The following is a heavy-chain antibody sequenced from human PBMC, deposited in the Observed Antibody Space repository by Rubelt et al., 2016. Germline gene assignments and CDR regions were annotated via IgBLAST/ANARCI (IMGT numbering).Heavy chain of an antibody. CDR1: GYTFTSYA. CDR3: ARGYCSSANCLFNWFDP. D-gene: IGHD2-2*01. J-gene: IGHJ5*02. Sequence: QVKLVQSGAEVKKPGAPVKVSCKASGYTFTSYAMHWVRQAPRQRLEWMGWINAYNGNTNYAQKLQGRVTMTPDTSTSTAYMELRSLRSDDTAMYFCARGYCSSANCLFNWFDPWGQGTLVTVSS. CDR2: INAYNGNT. V-gene: IGHV1-3*01.